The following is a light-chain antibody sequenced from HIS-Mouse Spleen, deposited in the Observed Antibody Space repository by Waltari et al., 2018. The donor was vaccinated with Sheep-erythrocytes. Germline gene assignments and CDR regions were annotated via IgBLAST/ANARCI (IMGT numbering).Light chain of an antibody. Sequence: QSALTQPPSASGSPGQSVTISCTGTSSDAGGDNYVSWYQQHPGKAPKLMIYDVSKRPSGVPDRFSGSKSGNTASLTVSGLQAEDEADYYCSSYAGSNNWVFGGGTKLTVL. CDR3: SSYAGSNNWV. CDR1: SSDAGGDNY. CDR2: DVS. V-gene: IGLV2-8*01. J-gene: IGLJ3*02.